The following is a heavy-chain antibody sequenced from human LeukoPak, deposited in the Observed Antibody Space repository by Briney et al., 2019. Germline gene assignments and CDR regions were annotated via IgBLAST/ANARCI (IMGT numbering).Heavy chain of an antibody. CDR1: GFTFSSYT. Sequence: GGSLRLSCAASGFTFSSYTMHWVRQAPGKGLEWVAVIWYDGTNKYFADSVKGRFTISRDNSKNTLYLQVNSLRAEDTAVYYCARDLSYSPDYWGQGTLVTVSS. J-gene: IGHJ4*02. D-gene: IGHD5-18*01. V-gene: IGHV3-33*01. CDR3: ARDLSYSPDY. CDR2: IWYDGTNK.